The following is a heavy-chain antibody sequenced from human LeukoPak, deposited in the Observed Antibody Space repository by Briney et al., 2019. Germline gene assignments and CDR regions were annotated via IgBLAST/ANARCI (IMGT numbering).Heavy chain of an antibody. J-gene: IGHJ3*01. CDR2: INPYNADT. D-gene: IGHD3-3*01. Sequence: PGGSVKVSCKASGYTFTSHGISWVRQAPGQGLEWMGWINPYNADTNYAQKFQGRVSITTDTSTSTAYLELRSLRSDDTAVYYCARDVHHDLWGGFYVGFDVWGQGTVVIVSS. CDR1: GYTFTSHG. CDR3: ARDVHHDLWGGFYVGFDV. V-gene: IGHV1-18*01.